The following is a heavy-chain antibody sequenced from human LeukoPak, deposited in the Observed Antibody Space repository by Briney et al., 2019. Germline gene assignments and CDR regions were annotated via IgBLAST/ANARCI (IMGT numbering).Heavy chain of an antibody. CDR1: GYSFTSYW. V-gene: IGHV5-51*01. Sequence: GESLKISCKGSGYSFTSYWIGWVRQMPGKGLEWMGIIYPGDSDTRYSPSFQGQVTFSADKSISTAYLQWSSLKASDTAMYYCARPASSIAAPLDYWGQGTLVTVSS. CDR3: ARPASSIAAPLDY. CDR2: IYPGDSDT. D-gene: IGHD6-6*01. J-gene: IGHJ4*02.